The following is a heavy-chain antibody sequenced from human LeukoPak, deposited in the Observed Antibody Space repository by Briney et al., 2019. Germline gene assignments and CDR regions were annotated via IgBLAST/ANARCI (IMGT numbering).Heavy chain of an antibody. CDR3: ARVPTRYCSGGSCNYYFDY. J-gene: IGHJ4*02. CDR1: GGTFSSYA. CDR2: IIPIFGTA. D-gene: IGHD2-15*01. V-gene: IGHV1-69*13. Sequence: SVKVSCKASGGTFSSYAISWVRQAPGQGLEWMGGIIPIFGTANYAQKFQGRVTITADESTSTAYMELSSLRSEDTAVYYCARVPTRYCSGGSCNYYFDYWGQGTLVTVSS.